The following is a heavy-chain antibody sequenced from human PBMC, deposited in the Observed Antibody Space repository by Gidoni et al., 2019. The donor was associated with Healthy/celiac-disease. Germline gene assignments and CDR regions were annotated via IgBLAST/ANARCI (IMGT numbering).Heavy chain of an antibody. Sequence: EVQLVESGGGLVQPGVSLRLSCAASGFTFSSYCMHWVRQAPGKGLVWVSRINSDGSSTSYADYVKGRFTISRDNAKNTLYLQMNSRRAEDTAVYYCASREPLIPWGQGTMVTASS. V-gene: IGHV3-74*01. J-gene: IGHJ3*01. CDR3: ASREPLIP. CDR2: INSDGSST. CDR1: GFTFSSYC. D-gene: IGHD2-2*02.